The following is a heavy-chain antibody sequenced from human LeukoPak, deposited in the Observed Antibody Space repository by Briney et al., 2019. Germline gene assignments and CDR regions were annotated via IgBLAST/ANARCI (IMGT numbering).Heavy chain of an antibody. Sequence: GGSLRLSCAASGFTFSSYGMHWVRQAPGKGLEWVAVISYDGSTKYYTDSVKGRFTISRDNSKNSLFLQMNSLRPEDTAVYYCAKDSIGFSTGAYGEVDYWGQGTLVTVSS. V-gene: IGHV3-30*18. CDR2: ISYDGSTK. CDR1: GFTFSSYG. J-gene: IGHJ4*02. D-gene: IGHD6-19*01. CDR3: AKDSIGFSTGAYGEVDY.